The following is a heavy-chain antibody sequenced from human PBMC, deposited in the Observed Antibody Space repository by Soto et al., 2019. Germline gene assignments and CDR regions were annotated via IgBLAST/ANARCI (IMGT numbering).Heavy chain of an antibody. CDR2: IYYSGST. Sequence: PSETLSLTCTVSGGSVSSGSYYWSWIRQPPGKGLEWIGYIYYSGSTNYNPSLKSRVTISVDTSKNQFSLKLSSVTAADTAVYYCACFGWYCDYYYYGMDVWGQGTTVTVSS. J-gene: IGHJ6*02. V-gene: IGHV4-61*01. CDR3: ACFGWYCDYYYYGMDV. D-gene: IGHD6-19*01. CDR1: GGSVSSGSYY.